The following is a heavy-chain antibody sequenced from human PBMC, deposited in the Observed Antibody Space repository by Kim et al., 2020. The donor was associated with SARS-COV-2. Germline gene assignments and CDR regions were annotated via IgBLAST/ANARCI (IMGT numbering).Heavy chain of an antibody. CDR2: INHSGST. Sequence: SETLSLTCAVYGGSFSGYYWSWIRQPPGKGLEWIGEINHSGSTNYNPSLKSRVTISVDTSKNQFSLKLSSVTAADTAVYYCARGVRTMVRGATVWGQGPT. CDR1: GGSFSGYY. J-gene: IGHJ6*02. V-gene: IGHV4-34*01. D-gene: IGHD3-10*01. CDR3: ARGVRTMVRGATV.